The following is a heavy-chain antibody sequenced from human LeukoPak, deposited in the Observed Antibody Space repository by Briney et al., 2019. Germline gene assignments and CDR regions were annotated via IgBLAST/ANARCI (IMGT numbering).Heavy chain of an antibody. Sequence: GSVNVSCKASGYTFTGYYMHWVRQAPGQGLEGMGWINPNSGGTNYAQKFQGRVTMTRDTSISTAYMELSRLRSDDTAVYYCARDYSNYSYYYGMDVWGQGTTVTVSS. V-gene: IGHV1-2*02. CDR2: INPNSGGT. CDR1: GYTFTGYY. CDR3: ARDYSNYSYYYGMDV. J-gene: IGHJ6*02. D-gene: IGHD4-11*01.